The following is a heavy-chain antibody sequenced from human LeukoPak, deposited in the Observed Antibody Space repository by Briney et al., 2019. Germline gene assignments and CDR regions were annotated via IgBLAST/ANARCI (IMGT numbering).Heavy chain of an antibody. V-gene: IGHV6-1*01. D-gene: IGHD3-16*02. CDR2: TYYRSKWYN. CDR1: GDSVSSNSAP. J-gene: IGHJ4*02. CDR3: ARGRLGELSLDRLSFDY. Sequence: SQTLSLTFAISGDSVSSNSAPWNWTRQSPSRGLEWLGRTYYRSKWYNDYAVSVKNRLTINPDTSKNQFSLQLNSVTPEDTAVYYCARGRLGELSLDRLSFDYWGQGTLVTVSS.